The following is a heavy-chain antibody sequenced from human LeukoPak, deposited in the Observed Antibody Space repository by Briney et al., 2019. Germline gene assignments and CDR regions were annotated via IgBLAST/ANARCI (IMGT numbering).Heavy chain of an antibody. D-gene: IGHD1-26*01. J-gene: IGHJ4*01. V-gene: IGHV1-69*13. CDR1: GGTFSSYA. Sequence: SVKVSCKASGGTFSSYAISWVRQAPGQGLEWMGGIIPIFGTANYAQKFQGRATITADESTSTAYMELSSLRSEDTAVYYCARDDRVGATEEGSWNYWGHGTLVTVSS. CDR2: IIPIFGTA. CDR3: ARDDRVGATEEGSWNY.